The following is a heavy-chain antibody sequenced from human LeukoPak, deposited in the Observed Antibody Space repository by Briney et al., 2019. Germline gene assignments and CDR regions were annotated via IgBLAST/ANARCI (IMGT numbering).Heavy chain of an antibody. CDR2: ISVYNGNT. D-gene: IGHD3-10*01. J-gene: IGHJ4*02. V-gene: IGHV1-18*01. CDR3: ARSGGAFDY. Sequence: ASVKVSCKASGYTITNYGFIWVRQAPGQGLEWMGWISVYNGNTNYAQKFQGRVTMTTDTSTSTAYMEVRSLRSDDTAVYYCARSGGAFDYWGQGTLVTVSS. CDR1: GYTITNYG.